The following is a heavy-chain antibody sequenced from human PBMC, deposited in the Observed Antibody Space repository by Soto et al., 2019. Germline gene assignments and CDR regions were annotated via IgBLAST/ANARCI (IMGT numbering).Heavy chain of an antibody. Sequence: GGSLRLSCAASGFTFSSCAMSWVRQAPGKGLEWVSAISGSGGSTYYADSVKGRFTISRDNSKNTLYLQMNSLRAEDTAVYYCARVRSHDYDFWSLVLWGQGTLVTVSS. J-gene: IGHJ4*02. CDR3: ARVRSHDYDFWSLVL. CDR1: GFTFSSCA. CDR2: ISGSGGST. D-gene: IGHD3-3*01. V-gene: IGHV3-23*01.